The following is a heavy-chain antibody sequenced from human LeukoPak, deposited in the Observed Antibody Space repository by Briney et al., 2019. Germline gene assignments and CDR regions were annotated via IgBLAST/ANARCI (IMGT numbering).Heavy chain of an antibody. CDR1: GFTFSDYY. CDR3: ARGSYSSSLVYFDY. Sequence: GGSLRLSCAAPGFTFSDYYMSWIRQAPGKGLEWVSYISSSGSTINYADAVKGRFTISRDNAKNSLYLQMNSLRAEDTAVYYCARGSYSSSLVYFDYWGQGTLVTVSS. CDR2: ISSSGSTI. J-gene: IGHJ4*02. D-gene: IGHD6-6*01. V-gene: IGHV3-11*01.